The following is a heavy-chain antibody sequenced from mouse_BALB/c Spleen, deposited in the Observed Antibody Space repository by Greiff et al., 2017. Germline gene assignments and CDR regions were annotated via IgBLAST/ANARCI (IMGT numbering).Heavy chain of an antibody. Sequence: VKVVESGPGLVAPSQSLSITCTVSGFSLTDYGVSWIRQPPGKGLEWLGVIWGGGSTYYNSALKSRLSISKDNSKSQVFLKMNSLQTDDTAMYYCAKQRDLGPYAMDYWGQGTSVTVSS. D-gene: IGHD3-3*01. CDR2: IWGGGST. J-gene: IGHJ4*01. CDR1: GFSLTDYG. V-gene: IGHV2-6-5*01. CDR3: AKQRDLGPYAMDY.